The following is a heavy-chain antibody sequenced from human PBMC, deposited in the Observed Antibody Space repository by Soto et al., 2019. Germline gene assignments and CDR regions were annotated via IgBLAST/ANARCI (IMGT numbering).Heavy chain of an antibody. CDR3: ARGERTVTTRRRYYFAY. V-gene: IGHV4-34*01. J-gene: IGHJ4*02. Sequence: SETLCLTWAVYGGSLSGCCWSGIRLPPGKGLEWIGEMYHSPSTNYYPSLKRRVTIPVDTSKYQFSLKLCSVTSAGTSVYYCARGERTVTTRRRYYFAYRGQ. CDR2: MYHSPST. D-gene: IGHD4-17*01. CDR1: GGSLSGCC.